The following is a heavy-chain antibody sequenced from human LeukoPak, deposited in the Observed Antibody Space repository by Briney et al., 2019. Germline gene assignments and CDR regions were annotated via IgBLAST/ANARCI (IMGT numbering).Heavy chain of an antibody. CDR1: GGSINNYY. J-gene: IGHJ5*02. D-gene: IGHD3-22*01. CDR2: IFHSGST. V-gene: IGHV4-59*08. Sequence: SETLSLTCTVSGGSINNYYWSWIRQPPGKGLEWIGYIFHSGSTNYNPSLKSRVTMSVDTSKNQFSLRLSSVTAADTAVYYCARLAYDSGGDDWFDPWGQGTLVTVSS. CDR3: ARLAYDSGGDDWFDP.